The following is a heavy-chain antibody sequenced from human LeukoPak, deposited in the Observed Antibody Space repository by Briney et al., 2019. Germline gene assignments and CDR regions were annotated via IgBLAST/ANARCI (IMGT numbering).Heavy chain of an antibody. CDR1: GGTFSSNA. CDR3: ARDVGYSNYVGAFDI. J-gene: IGHJ3*02. D-gene: IGHD4-11*01. V-gene: IGHV1-69*06. CDR2: IFPISGTT. Sequence: SVKVSCKASGGTFSSNAINWVRQVPGQGPEWMGGIFPISGTTNYAQKFHVRVTFTADKSTSTAYMELSSLRSEDTAVYYCARDVGYSNYVGAFDIWGQGTMVTVSS.